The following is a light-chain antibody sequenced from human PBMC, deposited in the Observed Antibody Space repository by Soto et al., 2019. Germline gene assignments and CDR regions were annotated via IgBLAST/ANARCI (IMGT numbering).Light chain of an antibody. CDR3: QQSYSFLT. J-gene: IGKJ4*01. CDR2: AAS. Sequence: DIQMTQSPSSLSASVGDRVTITCRASQSISSYLNWYQQKPGKAPKLLIYAASSLQSGVPSRFSGSGSETDFTLTISSLQPEDFATYYCQQSYSFLTFGGGTKVEIK. CDR1: QSISSY. V-gene: IGKV1-39*01.